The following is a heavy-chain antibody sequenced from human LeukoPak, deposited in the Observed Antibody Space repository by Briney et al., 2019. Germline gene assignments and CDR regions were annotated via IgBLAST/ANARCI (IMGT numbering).Heavy chain of an antibody. CDR1: GFTFSSYG. J-gene: IGHJ4*02. Sequence: PGGTLRLSCAASGFTFSSYGMSWVRQAPGKGLEWVSAISGSGGSTYYADSVKGRFTISRDNSKNTLYLQMNSLRAEDTAVYYCASQKDYYDSSGYTLGDYWGQGTLVTVSS. CDR2: ISGSGGST. CDR3: ASQKDYYDSSGYTLGDY. V-gene: IGHV3-23*01. D-gene: IGHD3-22*01.